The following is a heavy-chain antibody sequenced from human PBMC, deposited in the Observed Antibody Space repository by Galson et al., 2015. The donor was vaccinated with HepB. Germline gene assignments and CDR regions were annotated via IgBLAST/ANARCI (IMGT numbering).Heavy chain of an antibody. V-gene: IGHV3-23*01. Sequence: SLRLSCAASGFTFSSYAMSWVRQAPGKGLEWVSAISGSGGSTYYADSVKGRFTISRDNSKNTLYLQMNSLRAEDTAVYYCAKDRKQQLRTLQNWFDPWGQGTLVTVSS. CDR2: ISGSGGST. J-gene: IGHJ5*02. D-gene: IGHD6-13*01. CDR3: AKDRKQQLRTLQNWFDP. CDR1: GFTFSSYA.